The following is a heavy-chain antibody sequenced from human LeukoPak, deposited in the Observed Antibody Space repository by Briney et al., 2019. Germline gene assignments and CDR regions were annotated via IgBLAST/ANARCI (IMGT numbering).Heavy chain of an antibody. Sequence: GRSLRLSCAASGFTFSSYGMHWVRQAPGKGLEWVAVIWCDGSNKYYADSVKGRFTISRDISTDTLWLQMDSLRTEDTAVYYCAKGPLRGTAAAIDYWGQGTLVTVSS. CDR3: AKGPLRGTAAAIDY. CDR2: IWCDGSNK. D-gene: IGHD2-2*01. V-gene: IGHV3-33*06. CDR1: GFTFSSYG. J-gene: IGHJ4*02.